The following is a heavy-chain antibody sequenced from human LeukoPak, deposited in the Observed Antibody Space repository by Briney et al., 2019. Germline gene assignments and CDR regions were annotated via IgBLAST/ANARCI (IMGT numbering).Heavy chain of an antibody. D-gene: IGHD3-16*01. CDR2: INHSGST. J-gene: IGHJ6*03. Sequence: SETLSLTCAVYGGSFSGYYWSWIRQPPGKGLEWIGEINHSGSTNYNPSLKSRVTISVDTSKNQFSPKLSSVTAADTAVYYCARKGGYYYYYMDVWGKGTTVTVSS. V-gene: IGHV4-34*01. CDR1: GGSFSGYY. CDR3: ARKGGYYYYYMDV.